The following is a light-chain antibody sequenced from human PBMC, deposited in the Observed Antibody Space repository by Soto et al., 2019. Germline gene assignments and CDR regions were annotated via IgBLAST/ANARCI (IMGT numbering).Light chain of an antibody. CDR1: QSVSSN. J-gene: IGKJ1*01. CDR3: QQYNNWLWT. Sequence: MTQSPSTLSASVGDRVTITCRASQSVSSNLAWYQQKPGQAPRLLIYGASTGATGIPARFSGSGSGTEFTLTISSLQSEDFAVYYCQQYNNWLWTFGQGTKVDIK. CDR2: GAS. V-gene: IGKV3-15*01.